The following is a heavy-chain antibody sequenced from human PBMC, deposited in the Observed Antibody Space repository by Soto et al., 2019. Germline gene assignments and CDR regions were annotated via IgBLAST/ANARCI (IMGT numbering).Heavy chain of an antibody. Sequence: PSETLSLTCTVSGGSISSSSYYWGWIRQPPGKGLEWIGSIYYSGSTYYNPSLKSRVTISVDTSKNQFSLKLSSVTAADTAVYYCARHENILTGWTPFDPWGQGTLVTVSS. CDR3: ARHENILTGWTPFDP. D-gene: IGHD3-9*01. V-gene: IGHV4-39*01. CDR1: GGSISSSSYY. CDR2: IYYSGST. J-gene: IGHJ5*02.